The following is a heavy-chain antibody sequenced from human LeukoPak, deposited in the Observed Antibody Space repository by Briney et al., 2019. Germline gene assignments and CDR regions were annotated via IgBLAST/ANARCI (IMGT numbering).Heavy chain of an antibody. V-gene: IGHV3-7*01. Sequence: PGGSLRLSCAASGFTFSSCWMSWVRQAPGKGLEWVANIKQDGSEKYYVDSVKGRFTISRDNAKNSLYLQMNSLRAEDTAVYYCARVPSLASLYSSGWYPYYYYGMDAWGQGTTVTVSS. J-gene: IGHJ6*02. CDR3: ARVPSLASLYSSGWYPYYYYGMDA. CDR2: IKQDGSEK. D-gene: IGHD6-19*01. CDR1: GFTFSSCW.